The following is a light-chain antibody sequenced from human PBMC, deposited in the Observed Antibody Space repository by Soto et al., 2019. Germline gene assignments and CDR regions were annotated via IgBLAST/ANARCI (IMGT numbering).Light chain of an antibody. CDR2: GTS. J-gene: IGKJ4*01. CDR1: QNIRGF. V-gene: IGKV1-39*01. CDR3: QQSFSNYCT. Sequence: DIVMTQSPFALSASVGDRVTITCRASQNIRGFLHWYQQKPGKAPKLLIYGTSNLESGVPSRFGGSGSGTDFTLTISGLQLEDFATYYCQQSFSNYCTVGGGTKVDSK.